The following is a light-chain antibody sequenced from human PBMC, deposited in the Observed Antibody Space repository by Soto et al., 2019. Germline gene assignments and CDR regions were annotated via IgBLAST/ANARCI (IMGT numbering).Light chain of an antibody. CDR1: QSVSDY. CDR3: QQRVNWPPT. J-gene: IGKJ4*01. CDR2: DAS. Sequence: VLTQSPASLSLSPGERATLSCRAGQSVSDYLAWYQQKPGRPPRLLFFDASNRATGAPARFSAGGSGTDFTLIISSLEPEDFAVYYCQQRVNWPPTFGGGTKVDIK. V-gene: IGKV3-11*01.